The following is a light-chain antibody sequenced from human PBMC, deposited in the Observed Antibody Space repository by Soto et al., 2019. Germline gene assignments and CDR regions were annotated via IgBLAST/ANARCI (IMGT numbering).Light chain of an antibody. J-gene: IGKJ2*01. CDR1: QSLLHSNGYNY. Sequence: DVVMTQSPLSLPVTPGEPASISCTSSQSLLHSNGYNYLDWYLQKPGQSPQLLIYLGSNRASGVPDRFSGSGSGTDFTLKISRVEAEDVGVYYCMQPLHPPHTFGQGTKLEIK. CDR2: LGS. V-gene: IGKV2-28*01. CDR3: MQPLHPPHT.